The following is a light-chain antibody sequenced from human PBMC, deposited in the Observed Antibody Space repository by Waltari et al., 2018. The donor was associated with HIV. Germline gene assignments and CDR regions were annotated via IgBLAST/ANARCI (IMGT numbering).Light chain of an antibody. J-gene: IGKJ3*01. CDR1: QSVSSN. Sequence: ETVMTQSPATLSVSPGERATLSCRASQSVSSNLAWYQQKPGQAPRLLISGASTRATGIPARFSGSGSGTEFALTISSLQSEDFAVYYCQQYNNWPFTFGPGTKVDIK. CDR3: QQYNNWPFT. V-gene: IGKV3-15*01. CDR2: GAS.